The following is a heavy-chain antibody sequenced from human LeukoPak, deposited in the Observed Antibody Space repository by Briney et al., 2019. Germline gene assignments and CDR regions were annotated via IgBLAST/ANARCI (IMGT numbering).Heavy chain of an antibody. CDR1: GGSISSSSYY. V-gene: IGHV4-39*01. D-gene: IGHD6-19*01. CDR2: IYYSGST. J-gene: IGHJ6*02. CDR3: ATLVSGWYYYYGMDV. Sequence: SETLSLTCTVSGGSISSSSYYWGWIRQPPGKGLEWIGSIYYSGSTYYNPSLKSRVTISVDTSKNQFSLKLSSVTAADTAVYYCATLVSGWYYYYGMDVWGQGTTVTVSS.